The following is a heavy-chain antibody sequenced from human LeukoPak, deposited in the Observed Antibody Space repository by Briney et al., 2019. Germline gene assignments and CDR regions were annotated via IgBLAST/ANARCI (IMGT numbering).Heavy chain of an antibody. CDR2: IKLDGSEK. D-gene: IGHD3-22*01. J-gene: IGHJ6*02. V-gene: IGHV3-7*01. CDR1: GFTFGKYW. Sequence: GGSLRLSCVASGFTFGKYWMSWVRQAPGKGLEWVANIKLDGSEKNYVDSVKGRFTISRDNTKNSLYLQMNSLRAEDTAVYYCARFYDSSGYSEYYYYYGMDVWGQGTTVTVSS. CDR3: ARFYDSSGYSEYYYYYGMDV.